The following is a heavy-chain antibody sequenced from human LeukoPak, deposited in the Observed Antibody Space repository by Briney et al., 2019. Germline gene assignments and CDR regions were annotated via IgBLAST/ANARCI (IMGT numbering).Heavy chain of an antibody. V-gene: IGHV1-18*01. CDR2: ISAYNGNT. J-gene: IGHJ4*02. Sequence: ASVKVSYKASGYTFTSYGISWVRQAPGQGLEWMGWISAYNGNTNYAQKLQGRVTMTEDTSTDTAYMELSSLRSEDTAVYYCATDMTIFGVVIAMVYWGQGTLVTVSS. CDR1: GYTFTSYG. CDR3: ATDMTIFGVVIAMVY. D-gene: IGHD3-3*01.